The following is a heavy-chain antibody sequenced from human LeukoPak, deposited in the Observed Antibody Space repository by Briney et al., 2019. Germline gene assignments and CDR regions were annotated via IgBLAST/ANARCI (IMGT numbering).Heavy chain of an antibody. CDR1: GVTFNAYG. CDR2: IRYDGSNK. J-gene: IGHJ4*02. D-gene: IGHD1-26*01. V-gene: IGHV3-30*02. CDR3: AKDDGTYLVGH. Sequence: GGTLRLSCAASGVTFNAYGMHWVRHAPGKGLEWVAYIRYDGSNKYYAESVKGRVTISRDNSKNTLHLQRNRRRADDTAVYYCAKDDGTYLVGHWGQGTLVTVSS.